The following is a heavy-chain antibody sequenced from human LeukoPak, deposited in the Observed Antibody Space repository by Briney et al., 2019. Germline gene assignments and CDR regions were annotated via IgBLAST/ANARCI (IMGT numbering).Heavy chain of an antibody. CDR2: ISSSGSTI. CDR3: ARDRGIVVVTADY. D-gene: IGHD3-22*01. CDR1: GFTFSDYY. J-gene: IGHJ4*02. Sequence: GGSLRLXCAASGFTFSDYYMSWIRQAPGKGLEWVSYISSSGSTIYYADSVKGRFTISRDNAKNSLYLQMNSLRAEDTAVYYCARDRGIVVVTADYWGQGTLVTVSS. V-gene: IGHV3-11*04.